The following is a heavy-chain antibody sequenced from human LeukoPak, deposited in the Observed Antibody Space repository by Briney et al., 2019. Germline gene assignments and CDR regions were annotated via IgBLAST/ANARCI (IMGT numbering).Heavy chain of an antibody. CDR2: INHSGST. CDR3: ARASYSSSSIDP. CDR1: GGSFSGYY. Sequence: SETLSLTCAVSGGSFSGYYWSWIRQPPGKGLEWIGEINHSGSTNYNPSLKSRVTISVDTSKNQFSLKLSSVTAADTAVYYCARASYSSSSIDPWGQGTLVTVSS. D-gene: IGHD6-13*01. V-gene: IGHV4-34*01. J-gene: IGHJ5*02.